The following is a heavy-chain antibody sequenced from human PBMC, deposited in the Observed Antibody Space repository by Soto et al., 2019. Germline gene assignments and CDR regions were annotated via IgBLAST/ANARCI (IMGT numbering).Heavy chain of an antibody. J-gene: IGHJ6*02. D-gene: IGHD4-17*01. CDR3: ARERTVNFYGMDV. V-gene: IGHV1-2*02. CDR2: INPHSGDT. CDR1: GYTFTEHY. Sequence: QVQLVQSGAEVKKPGASVKVSYVASGYTFTEHYIYWVRQSPGQGLEWVGWINPHSGDTIYAQKFQGRVTLTRDTSISTAYMELSRLRSDDTAVSYCARERTVNFYGMDVWGQGTTVTVSS.